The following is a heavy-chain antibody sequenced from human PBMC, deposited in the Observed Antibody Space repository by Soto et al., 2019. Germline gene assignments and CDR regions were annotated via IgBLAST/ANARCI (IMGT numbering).Heavy chain of an antibody. Sequence: QAGGSLRLSCAASGFTFSSYAMHWVRQAPGKGLEWVAVISYDGSNKYYADSVKGRFTISRDNSKNTLYLQMNSLRAEDTVVYYCARGPRSQLALALASGYYYYGMDVWGQGTTVTVSS. V-gene: IGHV3-30-3*01. J-gene: IGHJ6*02. CDR2: ISYDGSNK. CDR1: GFTFSSYA. D-gene: IGHD6-6*01. CDR3: ARGPRSQLALALASGYYYYGMDV.